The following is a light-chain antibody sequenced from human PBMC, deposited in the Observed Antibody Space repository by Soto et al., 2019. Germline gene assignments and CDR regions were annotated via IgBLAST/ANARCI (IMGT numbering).Light chain of an antibody. CDR3: CSYTRTSNHYF. CDR1: SSDIGGYDY. Sequence: QSVLTHPASLSWSPGQSITISCTGTSSDIGGYDYVSWYQQRPGKAPKLMIYEVRYRPSGVSNRFSGSKSGNTASLTISGLQAEDEAVYYCCSYTRTSNHYFFGSGTKVTVL. J-gene: IGLJ1*01. CDR2: EVR. V-gene: IGLV2-14*01.